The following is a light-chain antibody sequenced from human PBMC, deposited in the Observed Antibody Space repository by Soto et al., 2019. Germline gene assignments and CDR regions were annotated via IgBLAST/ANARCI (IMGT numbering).Light chain of an antibody. CDR2: EVS. V-gene: IGLV2-14*01. CDR3: SSYTSSSTRV. CDR1: SNDVGGYNY. J-gene: IGLJ1*01. Sequence: QSALTQPASVSGSPGQSITISCTRTSNDVGGYNYVSWYQQHPGKAPKLMIYEVSNRPSGVSNRFSGSKSGNTASLTISGLQAEDEADYYCSSYTSSSTRVFGTGTKLTV.